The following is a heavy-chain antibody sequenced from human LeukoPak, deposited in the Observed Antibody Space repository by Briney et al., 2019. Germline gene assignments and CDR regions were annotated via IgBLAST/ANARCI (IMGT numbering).Heavy chain of an antibody. D-gene: IGHD3-10*01. CDR3: AKVFPWFGELSTFDY. CDR2: ISGSGGST. J-gene: IGHJ4*02. Sequence: GGSLRLSCAASGFTFSSYAMSWVRQAPGKGLEWVSAISGSGGSTYYADSVKGRFTISRDESKNTLYLQMNSLRAEDTAVYYCAKVFPWFGELSTFDYWGQGTLVTVSS. V-gene: IGHV3-23*01. CDR1: GFTFSSYA.